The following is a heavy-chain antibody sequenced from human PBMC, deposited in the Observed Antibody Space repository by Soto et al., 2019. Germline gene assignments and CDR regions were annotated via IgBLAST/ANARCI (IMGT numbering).Heavy chain of an antibody. CDR1: GLTFSSYE. V-gene: IGHV3-48*03. CDR2: ISSGGGTT. J-gene: IGHJ5*02. Sequence: PGGSLRLSCAASGLTFSSYEMNWFRQAPGKGLEWVSYISSGGGTTYYADSVKGRFTISRDNAKRSLYLQMMSLTAEDTAIYYCVRGGGGGLFDPWGQGTMVTVSS. CDR3: VRGGGGGLFDP. D-gene: IGHD2-15*01.